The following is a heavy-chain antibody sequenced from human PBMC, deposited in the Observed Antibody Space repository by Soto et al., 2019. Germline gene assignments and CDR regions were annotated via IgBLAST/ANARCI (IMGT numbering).Heavy chain of an antibody. CDR1: GFTFSFYG. CDR3: AKGHGGSYSGWFFQH. CDR2: IAFDGINK. D-gene: IGHD1-26*01. V-gene: IGHV3-30*18. J-gene: IGHJ1*01. Sequence: PGGSLRLSCAASGFTFSFYGLHWVRQAPGKGLEWVAVIAFDGINKYYADSVKGRFTISRDNSKNTLYLQMNSLRAEDTAVYYCAKGHGGSYSGWFFQHWGQGTLVTVSS.